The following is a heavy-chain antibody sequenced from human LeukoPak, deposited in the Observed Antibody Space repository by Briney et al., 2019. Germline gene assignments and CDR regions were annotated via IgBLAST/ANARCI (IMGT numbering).Heavy chain of an antibody. V-gene: IGHV3-21*01. Sequence: GGSLRPSCAASGFTFSSYSMNWVRQAPGKGLEWVSSISSSPEYIYYADSVKGRFTISRDNAKNSLYLQMNSLRAEDTAVYYCARGGGYCSSTSCYRNAFDIWGQGTMVTVSS. CDR3: ARGGGYCSSTSCYRNAFDI. CDR1: GFTFSSYS. J-gene: IGHJ3*02. CDR2: ISSSPEYI. D-gene: IGHD2-2*02.